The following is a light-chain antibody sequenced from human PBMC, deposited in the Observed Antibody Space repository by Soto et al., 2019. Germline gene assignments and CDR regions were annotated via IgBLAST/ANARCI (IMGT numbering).Light chain of an antibody. CDR2: DTS. J-gene: IGKJ4*01. Sequence: EIVLTQSPATLSLSPGERATLSFRASQSLGYYLAWFQQKHGQAPRLLIYDTSNRASGIPARFSGSGSGTDFTLTISSLDPEDFAVYYCQQRRDLPLTFGGGTKVEIK. V-gene: IGKV3-11*01. CDR1: QSLGYY. CDR3: QQRRDLPLT.